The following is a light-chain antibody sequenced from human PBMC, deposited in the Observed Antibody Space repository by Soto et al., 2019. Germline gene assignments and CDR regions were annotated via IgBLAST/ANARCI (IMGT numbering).Light chain of an antibody. CDR3: SSYTSSSSLV. J-gene: IGLJ1*01. V-gene: IGLV2-14*03. Sequence: QPVLTQPVSVSGSPGQSITISCTGTSSDVGGYNYVSWYQQHPDIAPKLMIYDVTNRPSGVSNRFSGSKSGNTASLTISGLQAEDEADYYCSSYTSSSSLVFGTWTKVTVL. CDR1: SSDVGGYNY. CDR2: DVT.